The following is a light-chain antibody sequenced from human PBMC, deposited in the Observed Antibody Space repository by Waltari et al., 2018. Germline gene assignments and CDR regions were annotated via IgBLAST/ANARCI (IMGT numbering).Light chain of an antibody. J-gene: IGKJ1*01. V-gene: IGKV3-15*01. CDR3: QQYNNIPPA. CDR1: HNVGSN. CDR2: GAS. Sequence: TQSPDTLSVSPGERATLTCRASHNVGSNLAWSQQKPGHFTRLLIPGASTSATGVPVRFSGSGSGTEFTLTISSLQSEDVAVDYCQQYNNIPPAFGQGTKV.